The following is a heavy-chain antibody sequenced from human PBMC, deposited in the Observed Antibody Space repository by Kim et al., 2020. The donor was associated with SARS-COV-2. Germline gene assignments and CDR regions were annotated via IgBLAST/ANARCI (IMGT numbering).Heavy chain of an antibody. D-gene: IGHD3-10*01. J-gene: IGHJ6*03. Sequence: SETLSLTCTVSGGSISSYYWSWIRQPPGKGLEWIGYIYYSGSTNYNHSLKSRVTISVNTSKNQCSLKLSSVTAADTAVYYSARLVTMVQGVIMATYYYYYMDVWGKGTTVTVSS. CDR2: IYYSGST. CDR1: GGSISSYY. V-gene: IGHV4-59*01. CDR3: ARLVTMVQGVIMATYYYYYMDV.